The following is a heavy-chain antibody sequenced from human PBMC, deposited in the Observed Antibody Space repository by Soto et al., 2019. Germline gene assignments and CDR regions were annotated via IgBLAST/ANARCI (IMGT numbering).Heavy chain of an antibody. CDR2: IYSGGST. V-gene: IGHV3-53*01. D-gene: IGHD6-13*01. Sequence: PVGSLTRSCAAAGLTVRNNSMSWVRPAPGKGLEWVSLIYSGGSTYYADSVKGRFTISRDNSKNTLYLQMNSLRAEDTAVYYCATYSSLDYWGQGSLVTVSS. CDR3: ATYSSLDY. CDR1: GLTVRNNS. J-gene: IGHJ4*02.